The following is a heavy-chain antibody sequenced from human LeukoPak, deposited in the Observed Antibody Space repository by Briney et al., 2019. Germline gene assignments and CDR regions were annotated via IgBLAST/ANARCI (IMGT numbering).Heavy chain of an antibody. V-gene: IGHV3-23*01. Sequence: PGGSLRLSCAASGFTLSSYAMSWVRQAPGKGLGWVSTISYIGGSTYYADSVKGRFTISRDSSKNTLYLQMNSLRAEDTAVYYCAGGSGTYTKFDYWGQGTLVTVSS. CDR3: AGGSGTYTKFDY. D-gene: IGHD3-10*01. J-gene: IGHJ4*02. CDR2: ISYIGGST. CDR1: GFTLSSYA.